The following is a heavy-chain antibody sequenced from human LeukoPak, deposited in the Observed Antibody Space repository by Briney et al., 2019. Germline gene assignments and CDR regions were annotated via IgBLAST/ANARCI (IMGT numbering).Heavy chain of an antibody. J-gene: IGHJ3*02. Sequence: GGSLRLSCAASGFTFDDCGMSWVRRAPGKGLEWVGRIKSKSDGGTTDYAAPVKGRFTISRDDSKNTLYLQMNSLKTEDTAVYYCSTQVGRITMIAVVMSDAFDIWGQGTMVTVSS. CDR1: GFTFDDCG. V-gene: IGHV3-15*01. CDR3: STQVGRITMIAVVMSDAFDI. CDR2: IKSKSDGGTT. D-gene: IGHD3-22*01.